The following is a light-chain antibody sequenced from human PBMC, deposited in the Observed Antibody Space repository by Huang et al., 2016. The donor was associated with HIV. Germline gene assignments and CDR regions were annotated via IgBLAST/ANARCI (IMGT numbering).Light chain of an antibody. CDR1: QRINTF. CDR3: QQSYSSPYT. CDR2: STS. J-gene: IGKJ2*01. Sequence: DIQMTQSPSSLSASVGGRVTITFRASQRINTFLNWYQQKPGKDPKPLIYSTSNLQRGVPSRFSGSGCGTHFTRAISSLQPEDFATYYCQQSYSSPYTFGQGTKLEIK. V-gene: IGKV1-39*01.